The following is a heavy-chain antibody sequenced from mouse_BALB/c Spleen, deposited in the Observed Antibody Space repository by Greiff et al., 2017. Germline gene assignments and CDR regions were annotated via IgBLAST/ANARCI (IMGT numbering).Heavy chain of an antibody. J-gene: IGHJ2*01. Sequence: EVKLVESGGGLVKPGGSLKLSCAASGFTFSDYYMYWVRQTPEKMLEWVATISDGGSYTYYPDSVKGRFTISRDNAKNNLYLQMSSLKSEDTAMYYCARGGGFYYGSSYGDYWGQGTTLTVSS. CDR1: GFTFSDYY. CDR2: ISDGGSYT. CDR3: ARGGGFYYGSSYGDY. D-gene: IGHD1-1*01. V-gene: IGHV5-4*02.